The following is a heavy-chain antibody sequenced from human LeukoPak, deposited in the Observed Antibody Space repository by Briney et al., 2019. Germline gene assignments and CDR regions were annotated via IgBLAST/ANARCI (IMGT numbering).Heavy chain of an antibody. CDR1: GFTFSSYA. J-gene: IGHJ4*02. CDR2: ISSNGGST. V-gene: IGHV3-64*01. CDR3: ARRSGIAVAGAFDY. D-gene: IGHD6-19*01. Sequence: QPGGSLRLSCAASGFTFSSYAMHWVRQAPGKGLEYVSAISSNGGSTYYANSVKGRFTISRDNSKNTLYLQMGSLRAEDMAVYYCARRSGIAVAGAFDYWGQGTLVTVSS.